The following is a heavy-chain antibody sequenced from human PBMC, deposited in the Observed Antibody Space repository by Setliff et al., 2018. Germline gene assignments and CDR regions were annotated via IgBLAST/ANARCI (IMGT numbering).Heavy chain of an antibody. CDR1: GGSMGSYY. J-gene: IGHJ6*03. CDR2: VYTTGST. CDR3: ARVRITPYCMDV. V-gene: IGHV4-4*07. D-gene: IGHD3-10*01. Sequence: SETLSLTCIVSGGSMGSYYWTWIRQSAGKGLEWIGRVYTTGSTAFNPSLNSRVTMSLDKSKNQFSLKLYSVTAADTAVYFCARVRITPYCMDVWGKGTTVTVSS.